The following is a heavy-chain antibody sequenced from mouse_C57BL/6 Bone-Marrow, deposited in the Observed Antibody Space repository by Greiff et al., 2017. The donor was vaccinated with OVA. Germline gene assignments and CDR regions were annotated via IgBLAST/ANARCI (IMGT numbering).Heavy chain of an antibody. CDR3: ARNYYGSSYGDYAMDY. Sequence: QVQLKESGPGLVQPSQSLSITCTVSGFSLTSYGVHWVRQSPGKGLEWLGVIWSGGSTDYNAAFISRLSISKDNSKSQVFFKMNSLQADDTAIYYCARNYYGSSYGDYAMDYWGQGTSVTVSS. CDR2: IWSGGST. CDR1: GFSLTSYG. V-gene: IGHV2-2*01. D-gene: IGHD1-1*01. J-gene: IGHJ4*01.